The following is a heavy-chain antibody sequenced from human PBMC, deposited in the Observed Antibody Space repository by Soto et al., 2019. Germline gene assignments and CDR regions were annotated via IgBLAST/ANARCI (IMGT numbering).Heavy chain of an antibody. CDR1: GFSFSSYS. V-gene: IGHV3-23*01. CDR3: AKWDGYGDH. CDR2: ISIGGDKT. J-gene: IGHJ5*02. Sequence: GGSLRLSCAASGFSFSSYSFTWVRQAPGKGLEWVAGISIGGDKTWHADSVKGRFTISRDNSKNTVCLQMKSLRVDDTAVYYCAKWDGYGDHWGQGTLVTGLL. D-gene: IGHD5-18*01.